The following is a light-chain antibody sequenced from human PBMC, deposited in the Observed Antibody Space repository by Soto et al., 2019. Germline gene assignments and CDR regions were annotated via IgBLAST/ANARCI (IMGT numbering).Light chain of an antibody. CDR2: EVS. Sequence: QSALTQPPSASGSPGQSVTISCTGTSSDVGGYNYVSWYQQHPGKAPKLMIFEVSKRPAGVPDRFSGSKSGNTASLTVSGRQAEDEADYCCSSFAGRGNGDVLGTGTQLTVL. V-gene: IGLV2-8*01. J-gene: IGLJ1*01. CDR1: SSDVGGYNY. CDR3: SSFAGRGNGDV.